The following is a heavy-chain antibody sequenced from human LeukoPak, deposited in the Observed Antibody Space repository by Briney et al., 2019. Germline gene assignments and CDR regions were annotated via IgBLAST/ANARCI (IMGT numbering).Heavy chain of an antibody. CDR1: GGSISSGSYY. J-gene: IGHJ3*02. D-gene: IGHD4-17*01. CDR3: ANPSSGDYFAGAFDI. CDR2: IYTSGST. V-gene: IGHV4-61*02. Sequence: SQTLSLTCTVSGGSISSGSYYWSWIRQPAGKGLEWIGRIYTSGSTNYNPSLKSRITISVDTSKNQFSLKLRSVTAADTAVYYCANPSSGDYFAGAFDIWGQGTMVTVSS.